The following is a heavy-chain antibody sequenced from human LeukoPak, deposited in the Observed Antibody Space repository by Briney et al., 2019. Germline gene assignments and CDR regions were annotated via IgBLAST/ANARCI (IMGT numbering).Heavy chain of an antibody. CDR2: IRPSGDNT. J-gene: IGHJ5*02. CDR3: ARVAGWHWFDP. CDR1: VFTFSSFH. D-gene: IGHD6-19*01. Sequence: GGNLTLSCAASVFTFSSFHMTWPPQAPGRGLEWVSFIRPSGDNTDYGDSVKGRFTISRDNSKNTVYLQMNNMRVHDTAVYYCARVAGWHWFDPWGQGTLVTVSS. V-gene: IGHV3-23*01.